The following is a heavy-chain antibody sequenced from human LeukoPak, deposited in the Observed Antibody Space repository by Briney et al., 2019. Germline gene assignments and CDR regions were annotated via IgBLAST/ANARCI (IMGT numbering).Heavy chain of an antibody. D-gene: IGHD7-27*01. V-gene: IGHV1-24*01. J-gene: IGHJ4*02. CDR2: FDPEDGET. Sequence: ASVKVSCKASGGAFSSYAISWVRQAPGQGLEWMGGFDPEDGETIYTQKFQGRVTMTEDTSTDTAYMELSSLRSEDTAVYYCATADPGYWGQGTLVTVSS. CDR3: ATADPGY. CDR1: GGAFSSYA.